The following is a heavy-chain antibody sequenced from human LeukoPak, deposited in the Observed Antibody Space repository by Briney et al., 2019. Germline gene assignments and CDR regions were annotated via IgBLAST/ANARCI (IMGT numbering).Heavy chain of an antibody. Sequence: GASLQISCKGSGSSFTSYWIGWVRQLPGKGLEWMGIIYPGDSDTRYSPSFQGQVTISADKSISTDYLQWSSLKASDTAMYYCARHRAVAGTPFDYWGQGTLVTVSS. J-gene: IGHJ4*02. CDR2: IYPGDSDT. CDR1: GSSFTSYW. D-gene: IGHD6-19*01. V-gene: IGHV5-51*01. CDR3: ARHRAVAGTPFDY.